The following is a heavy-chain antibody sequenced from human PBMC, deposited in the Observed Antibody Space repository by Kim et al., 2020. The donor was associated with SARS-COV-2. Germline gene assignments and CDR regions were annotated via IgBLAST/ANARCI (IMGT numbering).Heavy chain of an antibody. D-gene: IGHD1-26*01. Sequence: IYAQKLQGRVTMTEDTSTDTAYMELRSLRSEDTAVYYCATGVLTGAALDYWGQGTLVTVSS. V-gene: IGHV1-24*01. J-gene: IGHJ4*02. CDR3: ATGVLTGAALDY.